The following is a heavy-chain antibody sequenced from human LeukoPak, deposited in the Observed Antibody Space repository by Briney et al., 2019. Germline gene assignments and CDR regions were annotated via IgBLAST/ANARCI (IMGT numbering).Heavy chain of an antibody. CDR1: GFTFSSYA. CDR3: ARALAGSRNGLDV. CDR2: ISGSGGST. Sequence: GGSLRLSCAASGFTFSSYAMSWVRQAPGKGLEWVSAISGSGGSTYYADSVKGRFTISRDSSKNTLYLQMNSLRVEDTAVYYCARALAGSRNGLDVWGQGTTVSVSS. V-gene: IGHV3-23*01. D-gene: IGHD6-19*01. J-gene: IGHJ6*02.